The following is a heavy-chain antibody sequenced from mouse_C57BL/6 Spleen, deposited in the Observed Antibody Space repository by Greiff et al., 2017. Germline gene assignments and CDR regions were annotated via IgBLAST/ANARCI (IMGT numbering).Heavy chain of an antibody. Sequence: EVKLEESGGGLVKPGGSLKLSCAASGFTFSSYTMSWVRQTPEKRLEWVATISGGGGNTYYPDSVKGRFTISRDNAKNTLYLQMSSLRSEDTALYYCARRTGTGLFAYWGQGTLVTVSA. CDR3: ARRTGTGLFAY. D-gene: IGHD4-1*01. V-gene: IGHV5-9*01. J-gene: IGHJ3*01. CDR1: GFTFSSYT. CDR2: ISGGGGNT.